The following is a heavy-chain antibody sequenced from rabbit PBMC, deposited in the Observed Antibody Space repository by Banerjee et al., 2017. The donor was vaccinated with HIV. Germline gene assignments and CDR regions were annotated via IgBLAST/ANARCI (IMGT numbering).Heavy chain of an antibody. V-gene: IGHV1S45*01. Sequence: QEQLEESGGDLVKPEGSLTLTCTASGLSFSNKYMMCWVRQAPGKGLEWIACIYTGSSGSTYYASWAKGRFTISKTSSTTVTLQMTSLTAADTATYFCARDLAGVIGWNFNLWGQGTLVTVS. D-gene: IGHD4-1*01. J-gene: IGHJ4*01. CDR1: GLSFSNKYM. CDR2: IYTGSSGST. CDR3: ARDLAGVIGWNFNL.